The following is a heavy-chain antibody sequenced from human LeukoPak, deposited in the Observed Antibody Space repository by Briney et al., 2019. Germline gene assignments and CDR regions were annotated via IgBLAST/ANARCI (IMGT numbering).Heavy chain of an antibody. V-gene: IGHV2-5*02. CDR2: IYWDDDK. CDR1: GFLLSTSGVG. Sequence: SGPTLVNPTQTLTLTCTFSGFLLSTSGVGVGWIRQPPGKALEWLALIYWDDDKRYSPSLKSRLTITKDTSKNQVVLTMTNMDPADTATYYCAHSWISYSGRYHFDYWGQGTLVTVSS. CDR3: AHSWISYSGRYHFDY. D-gene: IGHD1-26*01. J-gene: IGHJ4*02.